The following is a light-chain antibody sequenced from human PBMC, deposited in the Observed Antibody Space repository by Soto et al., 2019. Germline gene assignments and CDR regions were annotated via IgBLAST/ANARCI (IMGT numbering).Light chain of an antibody. CDR2: GAS. CDR3: QQRSNWPPVT. J-gene: IGKJ4*01. V-gene: IGKV3-15*01. Sequence: ETVMTQSPATLSLSPGERATLSCRASQSVRSNLAWYQQKPGQAPRLLIYGASTRATGVPARFSGSGSGTEFTLTISSLQSEDFAVYYCQQRSNWPPVTFGGGTKVDIK. CDR1: QSVRSN.